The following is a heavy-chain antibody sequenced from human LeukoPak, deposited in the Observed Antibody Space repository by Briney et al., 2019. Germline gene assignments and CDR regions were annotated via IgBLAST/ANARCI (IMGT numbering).Heavy chain of an antibody. V-gene: IGHV3-7*01. D-gene: IGHD1-7*01. CDR2: IKEEGSEK. J-gene: IGHJ4*02. Sequence: GGSLRLSCAASGFTFNTYWMTWVRQAPGMGLEWVANIKEEGSEKNYVDSVKGRFTISRDNAKNSLYLQMNSLRAEDTAVYYCARAGWNLFLNFWSQGTLVTVSS. CDR3: ARAGWNLFLNF. CDR1: GFTFNTYW.